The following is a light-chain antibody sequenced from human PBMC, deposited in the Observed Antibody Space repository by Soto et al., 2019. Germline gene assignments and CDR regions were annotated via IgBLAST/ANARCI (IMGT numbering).Light chain of an antibody. J-gene: IGLJ3*02. CDR2: EVT. CDR3: CSYAGRSTWV. Sequence: QSALTEPASVSGSPGQSITISCTGTSSDVGSYEFVSWYQQHPGKAPKLMIYEVTKRPSGVSSRFSGSKSGNTASLTISGLQAEDETDYYCCSYAGRSTWVFGGGTKLTVL. V-gene: IGLV2-23*02. CDR1: SSDVGSYEF.